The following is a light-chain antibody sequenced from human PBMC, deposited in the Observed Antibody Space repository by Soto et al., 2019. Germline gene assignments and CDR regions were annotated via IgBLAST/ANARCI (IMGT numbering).Light chain of an antibody. V-gene: IGKV1-13*02. CDR3: QQRKTYPFT. Sequence: AIQLTQSPSSLSASVGDRVSITFRARQGISSALAWYQHKPGKPPKILIYDASSLQSGVPSRFSGSESGTECTLAISSLQPEDFATYYWQQRKTYPFTFGQGTRMEIK. J-gene: IGKJ5*01. CDR2: DAS. CDR1: QGISSA.